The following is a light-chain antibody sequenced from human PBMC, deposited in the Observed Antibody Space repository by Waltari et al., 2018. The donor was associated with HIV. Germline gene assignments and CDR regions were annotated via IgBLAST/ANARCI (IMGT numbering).Light chain of an antibody. CDR1: SSARGGYNY. V-gene: IGLV2-14*03. CDR3: SSYTSSSTLYV. CDR2: DVS. Sequence: QSALTQPASVSGSPGQSITISCTGTSSARGGYNYVSWYQQHPGKAPNLMIYDVSNRPSGVSNRFSGSKSGNTASLTISGLQAEDEADYYCSSYTSSSTLYVFGTGTKVTVL. J-gene: IGLJ1*01.